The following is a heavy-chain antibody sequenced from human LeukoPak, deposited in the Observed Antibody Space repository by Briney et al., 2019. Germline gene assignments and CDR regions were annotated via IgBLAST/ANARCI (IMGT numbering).Heavy chain of an antibody. Sequence: GGSLRFSCAASGFSFYNYWMTWVRHFPGRGLEWVAYIKQDGTETHYVDSVKGRFSVSRDNAKNSVWLQMNRLRVEDTAVYYCVRDQYYYGWGSYTNWGQGVLVTVSS. CDR3: VRDQYYYGWGSYTN. V-gene: IGHV3-7*01. D-gene: IGHD3-10*01. J-gene: IGHJ4*02. CDR1: GFSFYNYW. CDR2: IKQDGTET.